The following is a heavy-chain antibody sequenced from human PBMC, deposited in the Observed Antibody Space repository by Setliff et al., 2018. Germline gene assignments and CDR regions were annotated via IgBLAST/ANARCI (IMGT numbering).Heavy chain of an antibody. CDR3: ARDSGQSRNYNFWSGQLDY. J-gene: IGHJ4*02. CDR2: TSFDGINQ. V-gene: IGHV3-30*01. CDR1: GFAFTSYD. Sequence: GGSLRLSCVTSGFAFTSYDMTWLRQAPGKGLEWLAVTSFDGINQFYADSVQGRFTISRDNSKNTLYLQVNSLRGEDTAVYYCARDSGQSRNYNFWSGQLDYWGQGTLVTVSS. D-gene: IGHD3-3*01.